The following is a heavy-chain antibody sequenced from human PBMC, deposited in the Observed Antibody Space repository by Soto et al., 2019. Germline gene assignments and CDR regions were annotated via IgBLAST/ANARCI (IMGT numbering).Heavy chain of an antibody. J-gene: IGHJ4*02. CDR3: TKGRYFDLLPYYFDY. CDR2: ISDDGSNK. D-gene: IGHD3-9*01. Sequence: SLRLACAASGFTFSSYGMHWVRQAPGKGLVWVAVISDDGSNKYYIDSVKGRFTISRDNSNNTLYLQMNSLRAEDTAVYYCTKGRYFDLLPYYFDYWGQGTLVTVSS. V-gene: IGHV3-30*18. CDR1: GFTFSSYG.